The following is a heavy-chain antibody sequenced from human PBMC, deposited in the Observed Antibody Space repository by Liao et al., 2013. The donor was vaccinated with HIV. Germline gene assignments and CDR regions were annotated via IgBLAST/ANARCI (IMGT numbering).Heavy chain of an antibody. CDR2: MYTSGST. D-gene: IGHD3-10*01. CDR3: TRGRFGELSPFDY. CDR1: GGSISSGSYY. V-gene: IGHV4-61*02. J-gene: IGHJ4*02. Sequence: QVQLQESGPGLVKPSQTLSLTCTVSGGSISSGSYYWSWIRQPAGKGLEWIGRMYTSGSTKYNPSLKSRVTISVDTSKNQFSLKLSSVTAADTAVYYCTRGRFGELSPFDYWGQGIPVTVSP.